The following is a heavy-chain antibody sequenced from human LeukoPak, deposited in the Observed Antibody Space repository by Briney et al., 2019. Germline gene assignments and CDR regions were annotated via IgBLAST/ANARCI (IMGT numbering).Heavy chain of an antibody. CDR1: GGSISSSSYY. V-gene: IGHV4-39*07. J-gene: IGHJ4*02. D-gene: IGHD3-16*01. CDR2: IYYSGST. CDR3: ARVSLGSYGDY. Sequence: SETLSLTCTVSGGSISSSSYYWGWIRQPPGKGLEWIGSIYYSGSTYYNPSLKSRVTISVDTSKNQFSLKLSSVTAADTAVYHCARVSLGSYGDYWGQGTLVTVSS.